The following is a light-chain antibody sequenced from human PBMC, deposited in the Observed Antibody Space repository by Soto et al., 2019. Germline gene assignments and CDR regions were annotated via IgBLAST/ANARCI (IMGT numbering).Light chain of an antibody. Sequence: EIVLTQSPDTLFLSPGERATLSCRASQGVSRGYLAWYQQKAGQAPRLLIYGVSSRATGVSHRFSGSGSGTDFTLTISGLEPEDVAMSYCQHYGDSPPITLGQGTRMEIK. CDR2: GVS. J-gene: IGKJ5*01. CDR1: QGVSRGY. CDR3: QHYGDSPPIT. V-gene: IGKV3-20*01.